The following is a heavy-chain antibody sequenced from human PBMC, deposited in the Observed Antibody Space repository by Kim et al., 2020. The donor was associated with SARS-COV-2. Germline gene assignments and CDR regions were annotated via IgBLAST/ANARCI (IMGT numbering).Heavy chain of an antibody. CDR2: IYYSGST. CDR1: GGSISSRDYY. Sequence: SETLSLTCTVSGGSISSRDYYWGWIRQPPGKGLEWIGNIYYSGSTYYNPSLKSRVTISIDTSKNQFSLKLRSVTAADTAAYYCSRRGDYWGQGTLVTVSS. J-gene: IGHJ4*02. V-gene: IGHV4-39*01. D-gene: IGHD3-10*01. CDR3: SRRGDY.